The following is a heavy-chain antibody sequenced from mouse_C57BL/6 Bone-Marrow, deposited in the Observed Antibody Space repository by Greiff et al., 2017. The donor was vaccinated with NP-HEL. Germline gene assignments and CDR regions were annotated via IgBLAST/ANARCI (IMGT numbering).Heavy chain of an antibody. CDR3: ARSEDYDGSSLYYFDD. V-gene: IGHV1-63*01. CDR2: IYPGGGYT. CDR1: GYTFTNYW. D-gene: IGHD1-1*01. Sequence: VKLQESGAELVRPGTSVKMSCKASGYTFTNYWIGWVKQRPGHGLEWLGDIYPGGGYTNYNEKFKGKATLTADKSSSTAYMKLSSLTSEDAAIYYCARSEDYDGSSLYYFDDWGQGTTLTVAS. J-gene: IGHJ2*01.